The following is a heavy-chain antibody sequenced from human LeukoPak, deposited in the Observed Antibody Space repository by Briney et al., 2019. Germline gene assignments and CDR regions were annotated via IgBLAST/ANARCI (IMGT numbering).Heavy chain of an antibody. D-gene: IGHD4-17*01. CDR2: INHSGST. CDR3: ARGWDYGDYLDYFDY. CDR1: GGSFSGYY. V-gene: IGHV4-34*01. J-gene: IGHJ4*02. Sequence: SETLSLTCAVYGGSFSGYYWSWIRQPPGKGLEWIGEINHSGSTNYNPSPKSRVTISVDTSKNQFSLKLSSVTAADTAVYYCARGWDYGDYLDYFDYWGQGTLVTVSS.